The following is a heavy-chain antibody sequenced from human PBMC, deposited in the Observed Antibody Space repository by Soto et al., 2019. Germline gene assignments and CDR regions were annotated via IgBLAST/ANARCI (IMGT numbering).Heavy chain of an antibody. CDR2: ISSSSSHT. J-gene: IGHJ4*02. D-gene: IGHD6-6*01. CDR1: GFSFSDYY. Sequence: QVQLVESGGGWVKPGGSLRLSCAASGFSFSDYYMSWIRQAPGKGLEWLTYISSSSSHTNYADSVKGRFTISRDNAKNSVYLHLNRLRAGDTAIYYCARRVSAHFDYWGQGTLVTVSS. CDR3: ARRVSAHFDY. V-gene: IGHV3-11*05.